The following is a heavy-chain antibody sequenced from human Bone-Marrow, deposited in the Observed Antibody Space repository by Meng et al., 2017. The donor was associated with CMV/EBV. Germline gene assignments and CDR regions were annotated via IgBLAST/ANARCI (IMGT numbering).Heavy chain of an antibody. CDR1: GGSFSGYY. CDR3: ARAFMTTVTDFDY. D-gene: IGHD4-17*01. V-gene: IGHV4-34*09. CDR2: INHSGST. J-gene: IGHJ4*02. Sequence: SETLSLTCAVYGGSFSGYYWSWIRQPPGKGLEWIGEINHSGSTNYNPSLKSRVTISVDTSKNQFSLKLSSVTAADTAVYYCARAFMTTVTDFDYWGQGTLVTVSS.